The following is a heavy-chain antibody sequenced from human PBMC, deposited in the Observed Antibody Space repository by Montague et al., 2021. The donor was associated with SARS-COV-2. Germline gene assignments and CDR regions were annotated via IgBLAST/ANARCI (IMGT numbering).Heavy chain of an antibody. CDR3: VRATRYVDV. D-gene: IGHD4-17*01. CDR2: IKVGGSEA. J-gene: IGHJ6*03. Sequence: SLRLSCAASGFSFGDFWMSWVRQAPGKGLEWVANIKVGGSEAYYMDSVKGRFTVSRDNSRNSLYLQMNSLRAEDTAVYYCVRATRYVDVWAEGTPVAVS. CDR1: GFSFGDFW. V-gene: IGHV3-7*01.